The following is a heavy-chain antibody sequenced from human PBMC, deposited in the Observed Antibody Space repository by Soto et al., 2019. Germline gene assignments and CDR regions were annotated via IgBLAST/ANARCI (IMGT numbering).Heavy chain of an antibody. CDR2: ISSRGGSV. J-gene: IGHJ4*02. Sequence: GSLRLSFSVSGFTFSRYAMGWVRQAPVKGLEWVSVISSRGGSVYYADSVKGRFTVSRDNSLNVLFLHMNKLRVEDTAVYYCAKMGISTTSSFDNWGQGILVTVSS. CDR1: GFTFSRYA. CDR3: AKMGISTTSSFDN. V-gene: IGHV3-23*01. D-gene: IGHD1-26*01.